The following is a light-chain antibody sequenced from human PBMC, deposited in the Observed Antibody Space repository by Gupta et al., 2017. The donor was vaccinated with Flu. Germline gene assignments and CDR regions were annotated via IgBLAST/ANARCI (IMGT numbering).Light chain of an antibody. J-gene: IGKJ2*01. Sequence: DIQMTQSPSTLSASVGDRVTITCRASQSISSWLAWYQQKPGKAPKLLIYKASSLESGVPSRFSRSGSGTEFTLTISSLQPDDFATYYCQQDNSYSGTFGQGTKLEIK. CDR1: QSISSW. CDR3: QQDNSYSGT. V-gene: IGKV1-5*03. CDR2: KAS.